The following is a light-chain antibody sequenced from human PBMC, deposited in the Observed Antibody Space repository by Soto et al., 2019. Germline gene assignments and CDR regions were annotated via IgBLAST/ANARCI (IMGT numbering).Light chain of an antibody. CDR3: QQYNNCSWT. V-gene: IGKV1-5*03. J-gene: IGKJ1*01. Sequence: DIQMTQSPSTLSASVGDRVTITCRASQSISSWLAWYQQKPGKAPKLLIYKASSLGSGVPSRFSGSGSGTEFTLTISSLQPDDFATYYCQQYNNCSWTFGQGTKVDIK. CDR1: QSISSW. CDR2: KAS.